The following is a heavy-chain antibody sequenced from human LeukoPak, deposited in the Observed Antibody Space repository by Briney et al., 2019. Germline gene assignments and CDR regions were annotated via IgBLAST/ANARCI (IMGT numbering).Heavy chain of an antibody. CDR3: ARQDYDILTGSYRVWYFDF. Sequence: SETLSLTCTVSGGSISSYYWSWIRQPPGKGLEWIGYIYYSGSTNYNPSLQSRVTISVDTSKNHFSLRLNSVTAADTAVYYCARQDYDILTGSYRVWYFDFWGQGTLVTVSS. CDR1: GGSISSYY. V-gene: IGHV4-59*08. J-gene: IGHJ4*02. CDR2: IYYSGST. D-gene: IGHD3-9*01.